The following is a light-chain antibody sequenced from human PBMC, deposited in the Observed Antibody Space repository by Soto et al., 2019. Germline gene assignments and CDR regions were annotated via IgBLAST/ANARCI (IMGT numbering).Light chain of an antibody. CDR3: QQRNNWPPAT. J-gene: IGKJ4*01. Sequence: EIVLTQSPATLSLSPGERATLSCRASQSVGRHLAWYQQKPGQAPRLLIYDASNRATGVPARFSGSGSGTDFTLSISSLAPEYFAVYYCQQRNNWPPATFGGGTKVEIK. CDR1: QSVGRH. CDR2: DAS. V-gene: IGKV3-11*01.